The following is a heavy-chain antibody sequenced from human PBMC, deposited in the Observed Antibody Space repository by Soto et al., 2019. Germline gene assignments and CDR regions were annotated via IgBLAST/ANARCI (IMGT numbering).Heavy chain of an antibody. Sequence: QVQLQQWGAGLLKPSETLSLTCAVYGGSFSGYYWNWIRQPPGKGLEWIGEINPSGSTTYNPSLKSRVTISEDTSKNQFSLRLSSVTAADTAVYYCARVPHTGGSYYWYQHRSGYYFDYWGQGILVTVSS. CDR3: ARVPHTGGSYYWYQHRSGYYFDY. CDR2: INPSGST. D-gene: IGHD2-8*02. J-gene: IGHJ4*02. CDR1: GGSFSGYY. V-gene: IGHV4-34*01.